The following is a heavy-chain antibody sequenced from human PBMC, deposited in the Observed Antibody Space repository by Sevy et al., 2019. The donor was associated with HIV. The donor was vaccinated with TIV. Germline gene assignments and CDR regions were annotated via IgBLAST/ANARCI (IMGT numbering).Heavy chain of an antibody. J-gene: IGHJ6*02. D-gene: IGHD2-8*01. CDR1: GFSLTTSD. CDR2: VRNDGSNK. CDR3: ARGRKTTEEWLEELDYYYGLDV. V-gene: IGHV3-30*02. Sequence: GGSLILSCAASGFSLTTSDMHWVRQAPGKGLEWVAYVRNDGSNKYYAHSVRDRFTISRDSPKNTLYLQMNSLRDEDTAIYYCARGRKTTEEWLEELDYYYGLDVWGQGTTVTVSS.